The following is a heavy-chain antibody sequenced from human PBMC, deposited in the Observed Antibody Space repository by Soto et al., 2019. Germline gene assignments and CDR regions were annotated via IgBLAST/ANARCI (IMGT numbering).Heavy chain of an antibody. Sequence: SETLSLTCTVSGGSISSYYWSWIRQPPGKGLEWIGYIYYSGSTNYNPSLKSGVTISVDTSKNQFSLKLSSVTAADTAVYYCARAVATKAPFDYWGQGTLVTVSS. CDR2: IYYSGST. CDR3: ARAVATKAPFDY. V-gene: IGHV4-59*01. CDR1: GGSISSYY. D-gene: IGHD5-12*01. J-gene: IGHJ4*02.